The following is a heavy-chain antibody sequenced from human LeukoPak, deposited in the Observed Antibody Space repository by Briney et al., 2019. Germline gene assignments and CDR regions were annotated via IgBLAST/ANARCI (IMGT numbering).Heavy chain of an antibody. CDR1: GGSISSYY. CDR3: ARLSSGYYYYFDY. D-gene: IGHD3-22*01. CDR2: IYYSGST. Sequence: SETLSLTCTVSGGSISSYYWSWIRQPPGKGLEWIGYIYYSGSTNYNPSLKSRVTISVDTSRNQFSLKLSSVTAADTAVYYCARLSSGYYYYFDYWGQGTLVTVSS. J-gene: IGHJ4*02. V-gene: IGHV4-59*08.